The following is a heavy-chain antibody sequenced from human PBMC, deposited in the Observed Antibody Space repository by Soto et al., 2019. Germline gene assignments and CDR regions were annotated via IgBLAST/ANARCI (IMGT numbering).Heavy chain of an antibody. D-gene: IGHD4-17*01. V-gene: IGHV1-69*01. CDR3: ARKAVTNTLDYYGMDV. Sequence: QVQLVQSGAEVKKPGSSVKVSCKASGGTFSSYVISWVQQALGQGLEWMGGIIPIFGTANYAQKFQGRVTITADESTSTAYMELSSLRSEDTAVYYCARKAVTNTLDYYGMDVWGQGTTVTVSS. J-gene: IGHJ6*02. CDR1: GGTFSSYV. CDR2: IIPIFGTA.